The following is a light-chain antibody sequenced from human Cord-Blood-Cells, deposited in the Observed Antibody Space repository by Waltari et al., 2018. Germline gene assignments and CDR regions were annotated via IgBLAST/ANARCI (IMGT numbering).Light chain of an antibody. CDR3: SSYTSSSTLV. CDR2: EVS. V-gene: IGLV2-14*01. J-gene: IGLJ1*01. CDR1: SSDVGGYNY. Sequence: QSALTQPASVSGSPGQSFTISCTGTSSDVGGYNYVSWYQQHPGKAPKLRIYEVSNRPSGVSNGVSGSKSGNTASVTISVLKAEDEADYYGSSYTSSSTLVCGTGTKVTVL.